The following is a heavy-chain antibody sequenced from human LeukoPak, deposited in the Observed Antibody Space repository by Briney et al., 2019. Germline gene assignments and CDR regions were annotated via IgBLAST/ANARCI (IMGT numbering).Heavy chain of an antibody. V-gene: IGHV3-30*18. CDR2: ISYDGSNK. J-gene: IGHJ4*02. CDR3: AKSLNPNAYCGGDCYSPFDY. Sequence: GGSLRLSCAASGFTFSSYGMHWVRQAPGKGLEWVAVISYDGSNKYYADSVKGRFTISRDNSKNTLYLQMNSLRAEDTAVYSCAKSLNPNAYCGGDCYSPFDYWGQGTLVTVSS. CDR1: GFTFSSYG. D-gene: IGHD2-21*02.